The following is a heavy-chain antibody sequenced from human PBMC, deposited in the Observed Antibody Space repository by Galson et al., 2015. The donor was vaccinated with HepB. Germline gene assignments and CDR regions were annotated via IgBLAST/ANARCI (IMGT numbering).Heavy chain of an antibody. V-gene: IGHV1-69*04. J-gene: IGHJ6*02. D-gene: IGHD3-10*01. CDR1: GGTFSSYT. CDR3: ARDPITMLRVVINGMDV. Sequence: SVKVSCKASGGTFSSYTISWVRQAPGQGLEWMGRIIPILGIANYAQKFQGRVTITADKSTSTAYMELSSLRSEDTAVYYCARDPITMLRVVINGMDVWGQGTTVTVSS. CDR2: IIPILGIA.